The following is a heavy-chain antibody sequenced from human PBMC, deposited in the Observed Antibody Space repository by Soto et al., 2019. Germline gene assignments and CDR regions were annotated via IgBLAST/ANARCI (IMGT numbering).Heavy chain of an antibody. CDR1: GFTFSSYA. CDR2: ISGSGGST. CDR3: AKDQVVWDYDFWSGYYQTRASDAFDI. V-gene: IGHV3-23*01. D-gene: IGHD3-3*01. Sequence: PGGSLRLSCAASGFTFSSYAMSWVRQAPGKGLEWVSAISGSGGSTYYADSVKGRFTISRDNSKNTLYLQMNSLRAEDTAVYYCAKDQVVWDYDFWSGYYQTRASDAFDIWGQGTMVTVSS. J-gene: IGHJ3*02.